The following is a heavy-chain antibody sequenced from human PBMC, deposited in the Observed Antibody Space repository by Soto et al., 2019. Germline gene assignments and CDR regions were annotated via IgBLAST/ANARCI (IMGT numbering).Heavy chain of an antibody. J-gene: IGHJ6*02. Sequence: ASVKVSCKASGYTFSSYDIHWVRQTTGQGLEGMGWMNPNNGNTGYAQKFQGRVTMTRDTSIRTAYMEVSSLRSEDTAEYFCARVNYCGLERWGDYPYYYGMDFRGQGTTVT. D-gene: IGHD3-10*01. V-gene: IGHV1-8*01. CDR1: GYTFSSYD. CDR2: MNPNNGNT. CDR3: ARVNYCGLERWGDYPYYYGMDF.